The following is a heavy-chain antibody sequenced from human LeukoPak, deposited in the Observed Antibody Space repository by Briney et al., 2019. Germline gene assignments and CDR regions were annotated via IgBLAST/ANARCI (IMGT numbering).Heavy chain of an antibody. D-gene: IGHD2/OR15-2a*01. J-gene: IGHJ6*02. CDR3: ARVAAAYDTFSYHGMDV. Sequence: GGSLRLSCAASGFDFSINAMHWVRQAPGKGLEWVSLISYDGSKKYYADSVKGRFTISRDNSKITLHLQMNSLRPEDAAVYYCARVAAAYDTFSYHGMDVWGQGTTVIASS. V-gene: IGHV3-30-3*01. CDR2: ISYDGSKK. CDR1: GFDFSINA.